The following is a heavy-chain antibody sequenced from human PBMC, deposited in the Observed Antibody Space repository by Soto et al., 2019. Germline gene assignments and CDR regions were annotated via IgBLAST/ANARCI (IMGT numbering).Heavy chain of an antibody. Sequence: QVQLVQSGAEVKKPGASVKVSCKASGYTFTSYDINWVRQATGQGLEWMGWMNPYSGNTGYAQKFQGRLTMTRNTSISTAYMELNSLRSEDTAVYNCARCAHDSAFWGQGTLVTVSS. J-gene: IGHJ4*02. D-gene: IGHD3-3*01. CDR2: MNPYSGNT. CDR1: GYTFTSYD. V-gene: IGHV1-8*01. CDR3: ARCAHDSAF.